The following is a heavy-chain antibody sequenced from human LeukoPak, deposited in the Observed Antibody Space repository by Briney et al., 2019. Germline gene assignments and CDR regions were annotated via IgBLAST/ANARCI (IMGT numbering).Heavy chain of an antibody. CDR2: IWYDGSNK. Sequence: GTSLRLSCEASGFTFSGYGMHWVRQAPGKGLEWVAVIWYDGSNKYYADSVKGRFTISRDNSKNTLYLQMNSLRAEDTAVYYCAGGLAVAGTFDYWGQGTLVTVSS. J-gene: IGHJ4*02. CDR3: AGGLAVAGTFDY. D-gene: IGHD6-19*01. CDR1: GFTFSGYG. V-gene: IGHV3-33*01.